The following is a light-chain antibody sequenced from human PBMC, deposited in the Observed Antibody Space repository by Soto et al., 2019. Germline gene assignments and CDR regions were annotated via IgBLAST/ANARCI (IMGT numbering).Light chain of an antibody. CDR1: SSDVGGYNF. V-gene: IGLV2-14*03. CDR2: DVN. Sequence: QSALTQPASVSGSPGQSITISCTGTSSDVGGYNFVSWYQQHPGKAPRLMILDVNNRPSGVSTRFSGYKSGNTASLTISGLQAEDEADYYCCSYSGSSTIVVFGGGTKLTVL. J-gene: IGLJ2*01. CDR3: CSYSGSSTIVV.